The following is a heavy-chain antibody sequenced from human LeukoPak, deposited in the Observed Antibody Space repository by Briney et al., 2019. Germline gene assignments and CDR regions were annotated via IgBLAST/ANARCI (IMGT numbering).Heavy chain of an antibody. J-gene: IGHJ6*03. CDR1: GFTFSNHA. CDR2: FCGDHGST. D-gene: IGHD2-2*01. CDR3: ASSGGGYCSSTTCRYYYYYYMDV. Sequence: GGSVRLSSAVSGFTFSNHAMSWVRQAPGKGREWVSAFCGDHGSTYYGDSVKGRFTVSRYKSKNTLYVQMNSLRAEDTGVYYCASSGGGYCSSTTCRYYYYYYMDVWGKGTTVTVSS. V-gene: IGHV3-23*01.